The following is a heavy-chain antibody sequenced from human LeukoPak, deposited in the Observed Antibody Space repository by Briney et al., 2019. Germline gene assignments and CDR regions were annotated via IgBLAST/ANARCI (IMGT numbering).Heavy chain of an antibody. CDR1: GGSISSSSYY. V-gene: IGHV4-39*01. D-gene: IGHD6-13*01. CDR3: ARQGYSSTYYYYYYMDV. CDR2: IYYSGST. J-gene: IGHJ6*03. Sequence: SETLSLTCTVSGGSISSSSYYWGWLRQPPGKGLEWIGSIYYSGSTYYNPSLKSRVTISVDTSKNQFSLKLSSVTAADTAVYYCARQGYSSTYYYYYYMDVWGKGTTVTVSS.